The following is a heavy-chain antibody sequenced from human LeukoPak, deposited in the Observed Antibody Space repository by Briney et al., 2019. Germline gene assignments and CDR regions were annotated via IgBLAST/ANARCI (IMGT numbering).Heavy chain of an antibody. D-gene: IGHD4-23*01. CDR3: ARWVVTATFDI. Sequence: PGGSLRLSCAASGFTFSSYSMNWVRQAPGKGLEWVSSISSSSSYIYYADSVKGRFTISRDNAKNSLYLQMNSLRAEDTAVYYCARWVVTATFDIWGQGTMVAVSS. V-gene: IGHV3-21*01. J-gene: IGHJ3*02. CDR2: ISSSSSYI. CDR1: GFTFSSYS.